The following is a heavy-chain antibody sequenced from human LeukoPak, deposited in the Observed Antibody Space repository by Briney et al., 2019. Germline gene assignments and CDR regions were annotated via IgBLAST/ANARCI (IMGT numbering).Heavy chain of an antibody. CDR1: GFIFSTYN. J-gene: IGHJ4*02. CDR3: ARDVLVSGSYFY. Sequence: GGSLRLSCAASGFIFSTYNMNWVRQAPGKGLEWVSAISRGSGDIFYADSVRGRFTIPRDISKNSLYLQMNSLRAEDTAVYYCARDVLVSGSYFYWGQGTLVTVSS. CDR2: ISRGSGDI. V-gene: IGHV3-21*01. D-gene: IGHD3-10*01.